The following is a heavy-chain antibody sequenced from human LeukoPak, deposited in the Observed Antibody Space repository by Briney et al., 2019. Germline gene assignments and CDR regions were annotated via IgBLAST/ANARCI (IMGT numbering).Heavy chain of an antibody. J-gene: IGHJ4*02. CDR2: IRSKANSYAT. D-gene: IGHD1-26*01. CDR1: GFTFSGSA. V-gene: IGHV3-73*01. Sequence: GGSLKLSCAASGFTFSGSAMHWVRQASGKGLEWVVRIRSKANSYATAYAASVKGRFTISRDDSKNTAYLQMNSLKTEDTAVYYCTSRLSPARFYSGSYQIDYWGQGTLVTVSS. CDR3: TSRLSPARFYSGSYQIDY.